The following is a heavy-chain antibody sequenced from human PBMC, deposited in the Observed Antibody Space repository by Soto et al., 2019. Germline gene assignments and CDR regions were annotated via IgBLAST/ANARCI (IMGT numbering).Heavy chain of an antibody. J-gene: IGHJ3*02. D-gene: IGHD5-18*01. CDR1: GFTFSSYE. CDR2: ISSSGSTI. CDR3: ARENSGARGHTAMASDAFDI. V-gene: IGHV3-48*03. Sequence: HPVGSLRLSCAASGFTFSSYEMNWVRQAPGKGLEWVSYISSSGSTIYYADSVKGRFTISRDNAKNSLYLQMNSLRAEDTAVYYCARENSGARGHTAMASDAFDIWGQGTMVTVSS.